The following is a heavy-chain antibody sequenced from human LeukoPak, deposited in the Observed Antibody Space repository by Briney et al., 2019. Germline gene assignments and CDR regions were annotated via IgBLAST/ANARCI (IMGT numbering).Heavy chain of an antibody. CDR3: ARASVAGTGGYYFDY. CDR1: GGSISSGSYY. J-gene: IGHJ4*02. Sequence: SQTLSLTCPVSGGSISSGSYYWSWIRQPAGKGLEWIGRIYTSGSTSYNPSLKSRVTISVDTSKNQFSLKLSSVTAADTAVYYCARASVAGTGGYYFDYWGQGTLVSVSS. V-gene: IGHV4-61*02. CDR2: IYTSGST. D-gene: IGHD6-19*01.